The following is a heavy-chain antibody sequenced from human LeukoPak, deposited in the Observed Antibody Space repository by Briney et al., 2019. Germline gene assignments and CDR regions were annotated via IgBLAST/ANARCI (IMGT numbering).Heavy chain of an antibody. V-gene: IGHV3-23*01. CDR2: IGGSGADT. D-gene: IGHD3-10*01. J-gene: IGHJ5*01. CDR3: TRGTSRSGNYNFDS. Sequence: GGSLRLSCAASGFTFSSYAMRWVRQAPGKGLEWVSAIGGSGADTYYADSVKGRFTISRDNSKNTLYLQMNSLRAEDTAVYYCTRGTSRSGNYNFDSWGQGTLVTVSS. CDR1: GFTFSSYA.